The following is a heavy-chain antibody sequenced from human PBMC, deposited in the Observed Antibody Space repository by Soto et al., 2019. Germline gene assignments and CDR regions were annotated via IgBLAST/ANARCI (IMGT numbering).Heavy chain of an antibody. CDR2: ISGSGGST. D-gene: IGHD4-17*01. J-gene: IGHJ4*02. Sequence: GGSLGLSCAASGFTFSSYAMSWVRQAPGKGLEWVSAISGSGGSTYYADSVKGRFTISRDNSKNTLYLQMNSLRAEDRAVYDCANRHGGYGDYVYWGQGTRVTVSS. CDR1: GFTFSSYA. V-gene: IGHV3-23*01. CDR3: ANRHGGYGDYVY.